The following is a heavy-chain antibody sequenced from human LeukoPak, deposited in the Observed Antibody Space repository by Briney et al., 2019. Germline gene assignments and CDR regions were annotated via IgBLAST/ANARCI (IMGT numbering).Heavy chain of an antibody. J-gene: IGHJ5*02. CDR1: GLTFSSYA. V-gene: IGHV3-23*01. CDR3: AKGYYDILTDYFHNWFNP. D-gene: IGHD3-9*01. CDR2: ISGRDGST. Sequence: GGSLRLSCAASGLTFSSYAVSWVRQAPGVGLEWVSTISGRDGSTFYADSVKGRFTISRDNSKNTLYLQMNSLRADDTAVYYCAKGYYDILTDYFHNWFNPWGQGTLVIVSS.